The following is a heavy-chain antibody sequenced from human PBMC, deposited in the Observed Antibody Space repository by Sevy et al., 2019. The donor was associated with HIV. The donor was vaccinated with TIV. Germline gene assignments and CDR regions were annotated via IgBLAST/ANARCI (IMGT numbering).Heavy chain of an antibody. CDR3: ARRGYDSTGYPQYYFDN. CDR2: IYPDDSDI. CDR1: GYRFTSYW. J-gene: IGHJ4*02. Sequence: GESLKISCKASGYRFTSYWIAWVRQMPGKGLEWMGIIYPDDSDIRYSPSLQGQVTISVDKSISTAYLQWSSLKVSDTAMYFCARRGYDSTGYPQYYFDNWGQGTLVTVSS. D-gene: IGHD3-22*01. V-gene: IGHV5-51*01.